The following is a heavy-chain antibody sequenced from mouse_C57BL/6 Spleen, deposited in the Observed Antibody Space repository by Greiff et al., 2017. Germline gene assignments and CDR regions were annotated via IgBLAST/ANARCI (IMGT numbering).Heavy chain of an antibody. D-gene: IGHD4-1*01. CDR2: ISDGGSYT. V-gene: IGHV5-4*03. CDR1: GFTFSSYA. J-gene: IGHJ2*01. CDR3: ARRSGTYYFDY. Sequence: EVKVVESGGGLVKPGGSLKLSCAASGFTFSSYAMSWVRQTPEKRLEWVATISDGGSYTYYPDNVKGRFTISRDNAKNNLYLQMSHLKSEDTAMYYCARRSGTYYFDYWGQGTTLTVSS.